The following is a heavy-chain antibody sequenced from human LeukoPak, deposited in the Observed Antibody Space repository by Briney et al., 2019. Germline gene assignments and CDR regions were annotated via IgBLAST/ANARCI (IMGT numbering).Heavy chain of an antibody. J-gene: IGHJ3*02. CDR1: GGSISSGGYS. D-gene: IGHD2-2*01. V-gene: IGHV4-31*11. CDR2: IKARGNA. Sequence: SEILSLTCAVSGGSISSGGYSWSWVRQHPGEGLEWIGYIKARGNAYYNPSLESRVTISIDTSRKQFSLNLNSVTAADTAVYFCAREVIEPSATDAFDIWGQGTMVTVSS. CDR3: AREVIEPSATDAFDI.